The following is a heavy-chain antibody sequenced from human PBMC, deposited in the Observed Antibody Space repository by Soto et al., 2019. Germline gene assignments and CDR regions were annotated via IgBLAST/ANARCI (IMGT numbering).Heavy chain of an antibody. Sequence: VQMLESGGALVQPGGSLRLSCEASGFTFNHYAISWVRLAPGRGLEWVSGISGSGKSPYYADSVKGRFIISRDNSKNSLSLEMNSLRVDDTAIYHCVKSRRETAPGFFDHWGQGTPVTVSS. CDR3: VKSRRETAPGFFDH. J-gene: IGHJ4*02. D-gene: IGHD5-18*01. CDR1: GFTFNHYA. CDR2: ISGSGKSP. V-gene: IGHV3-23*01.